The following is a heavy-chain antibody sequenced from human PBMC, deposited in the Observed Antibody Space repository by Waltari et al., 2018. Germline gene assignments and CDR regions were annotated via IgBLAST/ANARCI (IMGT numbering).Heavy chain of an antibody. CDR1: GFAFSSYE. CDR3: AGRRTLDY. J-gene: IGHJ4*02. V-gene: IGHV3-48*03. Sequence: VQLVESGGGVVQPGRSLRLSCAASGFAFSSYELNWVRQAPGKGLEWVSYISSSGSTIYYADSVKGRFTISRDNAKNSLYLQMNSLRAEDTAVYYCAGRRTLDYWGQGTLVTVSS. CDR2: ISSSGSTI.